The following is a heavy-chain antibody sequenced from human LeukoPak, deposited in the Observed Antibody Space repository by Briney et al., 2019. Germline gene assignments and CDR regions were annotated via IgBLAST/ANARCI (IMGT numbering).Heavy chain of an antibody. CDR3: ARARPLQIVVPAARPPDY. CDR1: GFTFSSYA. J-gene: IGHJ4*02. CDR2: ISSSSSYI. V-gene: IGHV3-21*01. Sequence: PGGSLRLSCAASGFTFSSYAMSWVRQAPGKGLEWVSSISSSSSYIYYADSVKGRFTISRDNAKNSLYLQMNSLRAEDTAVYYCARARPLQIVVPAARPPDYWGQGTLVTVSS. D-gene: IGHD2-2*01.